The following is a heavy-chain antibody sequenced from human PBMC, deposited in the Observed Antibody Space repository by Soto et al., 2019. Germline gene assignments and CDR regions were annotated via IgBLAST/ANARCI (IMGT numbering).Heavy chain of an antibody. CDR1: GFTFSSYS. J-gene: IGHJ4*02. CDR2: ISSSSSTI. CDR3: ARERGRGSATTLDY. D-gene: IGHD6-19*01. V-gene: IGHV3-48*01. Sequence: PGGSLRLCCAACGFTFSSYSMNWVRQAPGKGLEWVSYISSSSSTIYYADSVKGRFTISRDNAENSLYLQMNSLRAEDTAVYYSARERGRGSATTLDYWGQGTLVTVSS.